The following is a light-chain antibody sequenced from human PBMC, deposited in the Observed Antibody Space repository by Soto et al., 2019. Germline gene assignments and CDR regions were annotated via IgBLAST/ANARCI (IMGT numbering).Light chain of an antibody. CDR2: AAS. CDR1: QSISSY. Sequence: DIQMTQSPSSLSASVGDRVTITCRASQSISSYLNWYQQKPWKAPKLLIYAASSLQSGVPSRFSGSGSGTDFTLTIRSLPPEDFATYYCQQSYSTPITFGQATRLEIK. V-gene: IGKV1-39*01. CDR3: QQSYSTPIT. J-gene: IGKJ5*01.